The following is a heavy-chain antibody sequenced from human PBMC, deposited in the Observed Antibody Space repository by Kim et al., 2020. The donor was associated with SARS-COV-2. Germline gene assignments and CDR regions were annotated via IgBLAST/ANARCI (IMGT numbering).Heavy chain of an antibody. J-gene: IGHJ4*02. Sequence: ASVKVSCTASGYTLNTYGISWVRQTPGQGLEWMGWISPYNGETSHAQKLQGRVTMTTDTSTSTAYMELSSLRSDDTAVYYCARVGGAGYHFDCCDQGTLV. CDR3: ARVGGAGYHFDC. CDR2: ISPYNGET. CDR1: GYTLNTYG. V-gene: IGHV1-18*01. D-gene: IGHD3-10*01.